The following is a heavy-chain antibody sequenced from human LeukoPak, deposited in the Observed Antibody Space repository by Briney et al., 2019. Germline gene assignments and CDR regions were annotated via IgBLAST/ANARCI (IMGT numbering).Heavy chain of an antibody. D-gene: IGHD2-2*01. V-gene: IGHV4-39*01. J-gene: IGHJ3*02. Sequence: PSETLSLTCTVSGXSFSSSSDSWGWIRQPPGKGLEWIGSIYYSGSTYYNPSLKSRVTISVDTSKNQFSLKLSSVTAADTAVYYCARSDCSSTSCYAFDIWGQGTMVTVSS. CDR1: GXSFSSSSDS. CDR3: ARSDCSSTSCYAFDI. CDR2: IYYSGST.